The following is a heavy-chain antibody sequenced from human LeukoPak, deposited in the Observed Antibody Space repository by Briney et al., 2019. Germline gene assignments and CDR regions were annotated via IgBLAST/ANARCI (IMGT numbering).Heavy chain of an antibody. V-gene: IGHV4-61*02. CDR1: GGSISSGSYY. J-gene: IGHJ6*02. CDR2: IYTSGST. D-gene: IGHD6-19*01. CDR3: ARHGNSWLGHYYGMDV. Sequence: SQTLSLTCTVSGGSISSGSYYWSWIRQPAGKGLEWIGRIYTSGSTNYNPSLKSRVTISVDTSKNQFSLKLSSVTAADTAVYYCARHGNSWLGHYYGMDVWGQGTTATVSS.